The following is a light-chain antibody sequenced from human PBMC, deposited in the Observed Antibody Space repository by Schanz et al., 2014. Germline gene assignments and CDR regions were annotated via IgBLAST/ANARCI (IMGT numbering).Light chain of an antibody. CDR1: SSDVGSYNL. V-gene: IGLV2-14*02. CDR3: NSYSSSSTFWV. J-gene: IGLJ3*02. CDR2: EVS. Sequence: QSALTQPASVSGSPGQSITISCTGTSSDVGSYNLVSWYQQHPGKAPKLMIYEVSQWPSGVSDRFSGSKSGNTASLTISGLQAEDEADYYCNSYSSSSTFWVFGGGTKLTVL.